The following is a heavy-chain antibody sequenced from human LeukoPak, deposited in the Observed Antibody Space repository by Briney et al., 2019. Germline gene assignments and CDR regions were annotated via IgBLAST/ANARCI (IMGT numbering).Heavy chain of an antibody. CDR1: GFSFNAYY. V-gene: IGHV3-11*01. D-gene: IGHD3-22*01. CDR3: ARTYDSHGYYPDY. Sequence: GGSLRLSCAASGFSFNAYYMSWIRQAPGKGLEWISYISPSGTTEYYIDSVKGRFTIFRDNAKNSLYLRMNSLSAEDTAVYYCARTYDSHGYYPDYWGQGTLVTVSS. CDR2: ISPSGTTE. J-gene: IGHJ4*02.